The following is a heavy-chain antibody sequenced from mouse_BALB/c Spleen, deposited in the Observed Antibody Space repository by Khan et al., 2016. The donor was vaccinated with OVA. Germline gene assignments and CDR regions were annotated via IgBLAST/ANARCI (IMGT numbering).Heavy chain of an antibody. V-gene: IGHV5-12-2*01. Sequence: EVELVESGGGLVQPGGSLKLSCAASGFTFSSYTMSWVRQTPEKRLEWVAYISYGGGSTYYPDTVKGRFTISRDNATNTLYFQMSSLKSEDTAMYYCARPTTAGYDYAMDYWGQGTSVTVSS. J-gene: IGHJ4*01. CDR3: ARPTTAGYDYAMDY. CDR2: ISYGGGST. D-gene: IGHD1-2*01. CDR1: GFTFSSYT.